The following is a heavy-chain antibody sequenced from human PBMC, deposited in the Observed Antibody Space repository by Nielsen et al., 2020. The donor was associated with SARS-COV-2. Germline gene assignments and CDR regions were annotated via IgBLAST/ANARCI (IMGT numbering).Heavy chain of an antibody. J-gene: IGHJ5*02. Sequence: PGKGLEWIGSIYYSGSTYYNPSLKSRVTISVDTSKNQFSLKLSSVTAADTAVYYCALHKAAAPFPGWFDPWGQGTLVTVS. D-gene: IGHD6-13*01. CDR2: IYYSGST. V-gene: IGHV4-39*01. CDR3: ALHKAAAPFPGWFDP.